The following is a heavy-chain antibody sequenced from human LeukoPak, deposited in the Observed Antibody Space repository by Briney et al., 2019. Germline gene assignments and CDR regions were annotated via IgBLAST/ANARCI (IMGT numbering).Heavy chain of an antibody. J-gene: IGHJ3*02. CDR3: ARDGLREEAFDI. CDR2: IYTSGST. CDR1: GGSISSYY. Sequence: PSQTLSLTCTVSGGSISSYYWSWIRQPAGKGPEWIGRIYTSGSTNYHPSLKSRVTMSVDTSKNQFSLKLSSVTAADTAVYYCARDGLREEAFDIWGQGTMVTVSS. D-gene: IGHD3-3*01. V-gene: IGHV4-4*07.